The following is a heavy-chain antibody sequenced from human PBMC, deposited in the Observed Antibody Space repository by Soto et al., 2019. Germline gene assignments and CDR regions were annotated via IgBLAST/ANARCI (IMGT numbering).Heavy chain of an antibody. CDR1: GFTFSSYW. D-gene: IGHD1-20*01. Sequence: GGSLRLSCAASGFTFSSYWMSWVRQAPGKGLEWVANIKQDGSEKYYVDSVKGRFTISRDNAKNSLYLQMNSLRAEDTAVYYCARESIKILGGFDYWGQGTLVTVSS. CDR3: ARESIKILGGFDY. J-gene: IGHJ4*02. CDR2: IKQDGSEK. V-gene: IGHV3-7*05.